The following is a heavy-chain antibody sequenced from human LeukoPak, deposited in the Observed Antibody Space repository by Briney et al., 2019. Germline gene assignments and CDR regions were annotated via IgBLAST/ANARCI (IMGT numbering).Heavy chain of an antibody. D-gene: IGHD5-24*01. V-gene: IGHV4-59*01. CDR1: RTSITRYY. CDR3: ARDITWGMATNPPYHHYMDV. CDR2: IHSSGNT. Sequence: SETLSLTCTVSRTSITRYYWSWVRQPPGRALEWIGCIHSSGNTNYNPSLKSGVTMSVATSKNQFSLKMSAVTAADTAVYFCARDITWGMATNPPYHHYMDVWGKGTTVTVSS. J-gene: IGHJ6*03.